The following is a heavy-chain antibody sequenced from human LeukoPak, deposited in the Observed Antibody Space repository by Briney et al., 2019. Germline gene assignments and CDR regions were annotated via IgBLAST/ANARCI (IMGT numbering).Heavy chain of an antibody. CDR3: ARSFGSGWLSYFDY. CDR2: INHSGST. V-gene: IGHV4-34*01. D-gene: IGHD6-19*01. J-gene: IGHJ4*02. Sequence: SETLSLTCTVSGGSISNKYWSWIRQPPGKGLEWIGEINHSGSTNYNPSLKSRVTISVDTSKNQFSLKLSSVTAADTAVYYCARSFGSGWLSYFDYWGQGTLVTVSS. CDR1: GGSISNKY.